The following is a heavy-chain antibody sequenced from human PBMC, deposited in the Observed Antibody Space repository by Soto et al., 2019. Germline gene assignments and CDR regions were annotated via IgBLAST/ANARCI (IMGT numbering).Heavy chain of an antibody. J-gene: IGHJ3*02. CDR2: IYYSGST. D-gene: IGHD3-22*01. CDR3: ATDYYYDSSGYRTRNDAFDI. V-gene: IGHV4-59*01. CDR1: GGSISSYY. Sequence: LSLTCTVSGGSISSYYWSWIRQPPGKGLEWIGYIYYSGSTNYNPSLKSRVTISVDTSKNQFSLKLSSVTAADTAVYYCATDYYYDSSGYRTRNDAFDIWGQGTMVTVSS.